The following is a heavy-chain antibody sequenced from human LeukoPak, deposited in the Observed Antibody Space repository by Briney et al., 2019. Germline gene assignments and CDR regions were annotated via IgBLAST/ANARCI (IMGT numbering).Heavy chain of an antibody. J-gene: IGHJ4*02. V-gene: IGHV4-59*01. CDR3: ARDSSGYYGFFDY. D-gene: IGHD3-22*01. CDR2: IYDSGNT. Sequence: SETLSLTCTVSGGSISSYYWSWIRQPPGKGLEWIGNIYDSGNTKYNPSLKSRVTISVDTSKNQFSLKLTPVTAADTAVYYCARDSSGYYGFFDYWGQGTLVTVSS. CDR1: GGSISSYY.